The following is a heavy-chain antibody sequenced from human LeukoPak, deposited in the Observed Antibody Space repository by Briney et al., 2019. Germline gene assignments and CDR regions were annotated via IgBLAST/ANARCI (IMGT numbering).Heavy chain of an antibody. V-gene: IGHV1-18*04. CDR1: GYTFTGYY. J-gene: IGHJ5*02. CDR2: ISAYNGNT. Sequence: ASVKVSCKASGYTFTGYYMHWVRQAPGQGLEWMGWISAYNGNTNYAQKLQGRVTMTTDTSTSTAYMELRSLRSDDTAVYYCARDIVGATSRVDWSDPWGQGTLVTVSS. CDR3: ARDIVGATSRVDWSDP. D-gene: IGHD1-26*01.